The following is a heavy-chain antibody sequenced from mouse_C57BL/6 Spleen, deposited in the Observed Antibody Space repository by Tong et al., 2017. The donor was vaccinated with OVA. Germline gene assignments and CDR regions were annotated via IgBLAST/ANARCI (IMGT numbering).Heavy chain of an antibody. CDR1: GFTFSDYG. V-gene: IGHV5-17*01. CDR3: ARGIHY. Sequence: EVQLQESGGGLVKPGGSLKLSCAASGFTFSDYGMHWVRQAPEKGLEWVAYISSGSSTIYYADTVKGRFTISRDNAKNTLFLQMTSLRSEDTAMYYCARGIHYWGQGTSVTVSS. CDR2: ISSGSSTI. J-gene: IGHJ4*01.